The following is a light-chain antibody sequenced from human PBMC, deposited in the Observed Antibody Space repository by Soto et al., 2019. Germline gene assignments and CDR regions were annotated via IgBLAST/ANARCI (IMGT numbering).Light chain of an antibody. J-gene: IGKJ2*01. CDR2: AAS. CDR1: QGISSW. V-gene: IGKV1-12*01. Sequence: NNMKQSASALSAYVGDRVTITCRPSQGISSWLAWYQQKPGKAPKLLIYAASTLQSGVPSRFSGSGSGTDFTLTISSLQPEDFATYYCQQGYTSPLYPFGQGTKVDIK. CDR3: QQGYTSPLYP.